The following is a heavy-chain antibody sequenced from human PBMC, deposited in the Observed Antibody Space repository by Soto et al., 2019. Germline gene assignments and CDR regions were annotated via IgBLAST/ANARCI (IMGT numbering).Heavy chain of an antibody. J-gene: IGHJ5*02. D-gene: IGHD6-13*01. CDR1: LYTINSYC. Sequence: SVAVSSKDSLYTINSYCISWVRQYPGQGLEWMGWISAYNGNTNYAQKLQGRVTMTTDTSTSTAYMELRSLRSDDTAVYYCASIIAAAGTSWFDPWGQGTLVTSPQ. CDR2: ISAYNGNT. CDR3: ASIIAAAGTSWFDP. V-gene: IGHV1-18*01.